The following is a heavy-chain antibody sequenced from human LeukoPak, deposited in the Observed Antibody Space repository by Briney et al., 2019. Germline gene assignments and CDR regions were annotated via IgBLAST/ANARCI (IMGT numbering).Heavy chain of an antibody. D-gene: IGHD3-10*01. V-gene: IGHV3-23*01. J-gene: IGHJ4*02. CDR2: ISGSGGYT. Sequence: GGSLRLSCAASGFIFTNYAMTWVRQAPGKGLEWVSCISGSGGYTYYADSVKGRFTISRDNSKNTLYLQMNSLRAEDTAIYYYAKGAVERFGNPSDYWGQGTRVTVSS. CDR1: GFIFTNYA. CDR3: AKGAVERFGNPSDY.